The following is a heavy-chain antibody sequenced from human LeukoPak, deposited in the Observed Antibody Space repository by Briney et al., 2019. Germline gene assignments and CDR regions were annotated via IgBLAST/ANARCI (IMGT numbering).Heavy chain of an antibody. CDR3: AAREAAPSY. J-gene: IGHJ4*02. CDR1: ELTVTSNY. V-gene: IGHV3-53*05. CDR2: IYPGGDI. Sequence: GGSLRLSCAASELTVTSNYMSWVRQAPGKGLQWVSVIYPGGDIYYADSVKGRFIISRDNSKNTLYLQMNSLRAEDTAVYYCAAREAAPSYWGQGTLVTVSS. D-gene: IGHD1-26*01.